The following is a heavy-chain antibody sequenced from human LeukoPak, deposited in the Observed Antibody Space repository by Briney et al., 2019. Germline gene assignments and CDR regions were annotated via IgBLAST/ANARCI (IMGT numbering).Heavy chain of an antibody. CDR1: GFTFGDYA. V-gene: IGHV3-49*04. CDR2: IRSKAYGGTT. J-gene: IGHJ3*02. D-gene: IGHD3-3*01. Sequence: PGGSLRLSCTASGFTFGDYAMSWVRQAPGKGLEWVGFIRSKAYGGTTEYAASVKGRFTISRDDSKSIAYLQMNSLKTEDTAVYYCTRDHGGITIFGVVDHIDAFDIWGQGTMVTVSS. CDR3: TRDHGGITIFGVVDHIDAFDI.